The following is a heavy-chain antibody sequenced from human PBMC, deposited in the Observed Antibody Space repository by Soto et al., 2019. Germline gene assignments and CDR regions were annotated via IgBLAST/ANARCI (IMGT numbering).Heavy chain of an antibody. CDR1: GFTFSSYW. Sequence: GGSLRLSCAASGFTFSSYWMSWVRQAPGKGLEWVANIKQDGSEKYYVDSVKGRFTISRDNAKNSLYLQMNSLRAEDTAVDEGAEILRDCSSTSCYGSYYYYGMDVWGQGTTVTVSS. CDR2: IKQDGSEK. J-gene: IGHJ6*02. CDR3: AEILRDCSSTSCYGSYYYYGMDV. D-gene: IGHD2-2*01. V-gene: IGHV3-7*03.